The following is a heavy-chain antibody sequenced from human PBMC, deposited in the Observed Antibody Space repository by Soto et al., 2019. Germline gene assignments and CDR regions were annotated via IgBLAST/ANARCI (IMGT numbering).Heavy chain of an antibody. CDR1: GFTFSSYA. Sequence: GGSLRLSCAASGFTFSSYAMSWVRQAPGKGLEWVSAISGSGGSTYYADSVKGRFTISRDNSKNTLYLQMNSLRAEDTAVDYCAKDPVDDFWSGYYNFLAIDYWGQGTLVTVSS. CDR2: ISGSGGST. D-gene: IGHD3-3*01. CDR3: AKDPVDDFWSGYYNFLAIDY. V-gene: IGHV3-23*01. J-gene: IGHJ4*02.